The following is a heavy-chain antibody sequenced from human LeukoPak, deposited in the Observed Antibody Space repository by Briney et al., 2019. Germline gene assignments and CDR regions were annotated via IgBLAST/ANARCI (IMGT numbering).Heavy chain of an antibody. V-gene: IGHV3-66*02. Sequence: PGGSLRLSCAASGFTFSSSVMSWVRQAPGKGLEWVSVIYSGGSTYYADSVKGRFTISRDNSKNTLYLQMDSLRAEDTAVYYCARDRAWNYFDYWGQGALVTVSS. CDR2: IYSGGST. CDR1: GFTFSSSV. D-gene: IGHD3-22*01. CDR3: ARDRAWNYFDY. J-gene: IGHJ4*02.